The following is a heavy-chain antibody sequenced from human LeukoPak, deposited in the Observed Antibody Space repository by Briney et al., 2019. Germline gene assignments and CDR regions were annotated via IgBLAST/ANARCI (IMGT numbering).Heavy chain of an antibody. Sequence: PGGSLRLSCAASGFTFSSYAMSWVRQAPGKGLEWVSAISGSGGSTYYADSVKGRFTISRDNSKNTLYLQMNSLRAEDTAVYYCAKDPTVYDSSARKLYYFDYWGQGTLVTVSS. CDR2: ISGSGGST. CDR1: GFTFSSYA. J-gene: IGHJ4*02. CDR3: AKDPTVYDSSARKLYYFDY. V-gene: IGHV3-23*01. D-gene: IGHD3-22*01.